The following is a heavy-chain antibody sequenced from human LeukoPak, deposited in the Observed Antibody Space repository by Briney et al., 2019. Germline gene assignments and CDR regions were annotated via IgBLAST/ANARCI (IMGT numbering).Heavy chain of an antibody. J-gene: IGHJ4*02. Sequence: PGGSLRVSCAASGFGFNDAAMTWVRQAPGKGLEWVSLISSSGANTYYTDSVKGRFTISRDNSKNTLFLQMNSLRAEDTAMYYCVKDIQVTYWGQGTLVTVSS. D-gene: IGHD4-23*01. CDR3: VKDIQVTY. CDR1: GFGFNDAA. V-gene: IGHV3-23*01. CDR2: ISSSGANT.